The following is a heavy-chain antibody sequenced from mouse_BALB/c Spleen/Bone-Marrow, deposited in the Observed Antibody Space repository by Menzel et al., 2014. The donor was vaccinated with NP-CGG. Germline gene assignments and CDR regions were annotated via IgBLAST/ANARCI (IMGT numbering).Heavy chain of an antibody. CDR3: ARLNYYGSLDY. CDR2: ILPGSGST. D-gene: IGHD1-1*01. V-gene: IGHV1-9*01. CDR1: GYTFSSYW. J-gene: IGHJ2*01. Sequence: QVQLKQSGAELMKPGALVKISCKATGYTFSSYWIEWGKQRPGHGLEWIGEILPGSGSTNYNEKFKGKATFTADTSSNTAYMQLSSLTPEDSAVYYCARLNYYGSLDYWGQGTTLTVSS.